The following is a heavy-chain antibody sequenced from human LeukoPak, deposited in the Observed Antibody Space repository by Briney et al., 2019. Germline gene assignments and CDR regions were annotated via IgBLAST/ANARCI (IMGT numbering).Heavy chain of an antibody. CDR1: GFTFTTYA. Sequence: GGSLRLSCAASGFTFTTYAMGWVRQAPGKGLECVSIISPSSGTKYYADSVKGRFTISRDNSKNTVSLQMNSLRAEDTAVYYCAGSPSGSGWKIDYWGQGTRVTVSS. CDR3: AGSPSGSGWKIDY. D-gene: IGHD6-25*01. V-gene: IGHV3-23*01. J-gene: IGHJ4*02. CDR2: ISPSSGTK.